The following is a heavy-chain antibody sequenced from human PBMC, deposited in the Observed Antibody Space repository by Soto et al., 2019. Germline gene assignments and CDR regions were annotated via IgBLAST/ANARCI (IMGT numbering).Heavy chain of an antibody. J-gene: IGHJ4*02. D-gene: IGHD1-26*01. CDR1: GFTFSSYS. CDR3: ARAKYSGSYSPLDY. Sequence: GGSLRLSCAASGFTFSSYSMNWVRQAPGKGLEWVSYISTRSNSIYYADSVKGRFTISRDNAKNSMFLQMSSLRDEDTAVYFCARAKYSGSYSPLDYWGQGTLVNVSS. V-gene: IGHV3-48*02. CDR2: ISTRSNSI.